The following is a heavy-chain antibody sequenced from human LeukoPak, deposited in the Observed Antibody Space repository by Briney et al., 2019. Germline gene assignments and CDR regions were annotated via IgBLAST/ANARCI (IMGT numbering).Heavy chain of an antibody. V-gene: IGHV4-38-2*02. CDR1: GYSISSGYY. CDR3: ARDVVRGVIDY. D-gene: IGHD3-10*01. J-gene: IGHJ4*02. Sequence: PSETLSLTCAVCGYSISSGYYWGWIRQPPGKGLEWIGSIYHSGSTYYDPSLKSRVTISVDTSKNQFSLKLSSVTAADTAVYYCARDVVRGVIDYWGQGTLVTVSS. CDR2: IYHSGST.